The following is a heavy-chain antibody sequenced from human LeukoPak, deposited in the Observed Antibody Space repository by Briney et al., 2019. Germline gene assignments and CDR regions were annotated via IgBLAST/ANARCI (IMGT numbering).Heavy chain of an antibody. CDR1: GGSVSSGSYC. CDR3: ARVVVVPAEPYYFDY. V-gene: IGHV4-61*01. CDR2: IYYSGST. Sequence: SETLSLTCTVSGGSVSSGSYCWSWIRQPPGKGLEWIGYIYYSGSTNYNPSLKSRVTIPVDTSKNQFSLKLSSVTAADAAVYYCARVVVVPAEPYYFDYWGQGTLVTVSS. J-gene: IGHJ4*02. D-gene: IGHD2-2*01.